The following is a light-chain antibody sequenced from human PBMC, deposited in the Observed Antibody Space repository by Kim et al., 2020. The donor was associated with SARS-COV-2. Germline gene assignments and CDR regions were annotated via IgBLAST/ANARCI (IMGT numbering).Light chain of an antibody. V-gene: IGLV3-1*01. J-gene: IGLJ2*01. CDR3: QAWDNRVTLV. Sequence: SYELTQPPSVSVSPGQTASITCSGDRSGDKYVCWYRQKPGQSPVLVMYEDTKRPSGIPERFSGSKSGSTATLTISGAQAMDEADYYCQAWDNRVTLVFGGGTQLTVL. CDR1: RSGDKY. CDR2: EDT.